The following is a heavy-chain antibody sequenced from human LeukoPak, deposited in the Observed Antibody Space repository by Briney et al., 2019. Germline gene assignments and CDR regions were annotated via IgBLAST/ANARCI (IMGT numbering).Heavy chain of an antibody. J-gene: IGHJ4*02. CDR1: GYTFTGYY. V-gene: IGHV1-2*02. CDR2: INPNSGGT. CDR3: ARPNSGSYQIDY. Sequence: ASVKVSCKASGYTFTGYYMHWVRQAPGQGLEWMGWINPNSGGTNYAQKFQGRVTMTRDTSISTAYMELSRLRSDDTAVYYCARPNSGSYQIDYWGQGTLVTVSS. D-gene: IGHD1-26*01.